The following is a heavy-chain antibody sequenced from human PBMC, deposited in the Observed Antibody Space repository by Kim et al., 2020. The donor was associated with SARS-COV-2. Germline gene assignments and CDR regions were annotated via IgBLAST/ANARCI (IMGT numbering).Heavy chain of an antibody. Sequence: GGSLRLSCAASGFTFSSYAMHWVRQAPGKGLEWVAVISYDGSNKYYADSVKGRFTISRDNSKNKLYLQMNSLRAEDTAVYYCARDLEVGGNDYGDYVDSGSYGVGVCGQGTTVTVSS. J-gene: IGHJ6*02. CDR3: ARDLEVGGNDYGDYVDSGSYGVGV. D-gene: IGHD4-17*01. CDR2: ISYDGSNK. V-gene: IGHV3-30-3*01. CDR1: GFTFSSYA.